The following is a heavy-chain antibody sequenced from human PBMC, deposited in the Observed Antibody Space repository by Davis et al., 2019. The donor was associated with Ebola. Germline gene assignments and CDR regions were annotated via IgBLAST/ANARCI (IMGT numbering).Heavy chain of an antibody. D-gene: IGHD6-13*01. Sequence: PGGSLRLSCAASGFTFSSYAMSWVRQAPGKWLEWVSAISGSGGSTYYADSVKGRFTISRDNSKKTLYLQMNSLRDEDTAVYYCAKIAAAGTYYYYGMDVWGQGTTVTVSS. CDR2: ISGSGGST. J-gene: IGHJ6*02. V-gene: IGHV3-23*01. CDR3: AKIAAAGTYYYYGMDV. CDR1: GFTFSSYA.